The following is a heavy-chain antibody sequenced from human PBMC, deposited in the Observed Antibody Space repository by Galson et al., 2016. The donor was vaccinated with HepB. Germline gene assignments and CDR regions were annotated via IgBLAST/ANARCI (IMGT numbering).Heavy chain of an antibody. V-gene: IGHV3-33*08. CDR1: GFTFSRYW. CDR3: AREYFGGFADYVPLFDS. Sequence: SLRLSCAASGFTFSRYWMNWVRQAPGKGLEWVAVIRFDGSDKYYADSVKGRFTISRDNSKNTVYLQMNSLRAGDTAVYYCAREYFGGFADYVPLFDSWGQGTLVTVSS. J-gene: IGHJ4*02. D-gene: IGHD3-16*01. CDR2: IRFDGSDK.